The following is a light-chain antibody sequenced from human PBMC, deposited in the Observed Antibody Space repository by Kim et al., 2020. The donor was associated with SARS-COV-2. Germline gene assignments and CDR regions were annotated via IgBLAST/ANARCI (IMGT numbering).Light chain of an antibody. V-gene: IGLV2-14*03. CDR1: SSDVGGYDY. Sequence: GPSITISFTGTSSDVGGYDYVSLYQRHPGKAPKLMIYDVIHRPSGVSNRFSGSKSGNTASLTISGLQAEDEADYYCNSYTSSSTVLFGGGTQLTVL. CDR2: DVI. J-gene: IGLJ2*01. CDR3: NSYTSSSTVL.